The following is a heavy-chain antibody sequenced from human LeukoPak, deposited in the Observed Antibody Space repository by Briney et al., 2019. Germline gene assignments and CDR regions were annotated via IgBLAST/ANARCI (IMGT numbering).Heavy chain of an antibody. D-gene: IGHD3-10*02. CDR3: AKDMYYFDY. Sequence: GGSLRLSCAASGFTFSSYSMNWVRQAPGRGLEWVSYISTTTNTIYYADSVKGRFTISRDNAKNSLYLQMNSLRAEDTAVYYCAKDMYYFDYWGQGTLVTVSS. CDR2: ISTTTNTI. CDR1: GFTFSSYS. J-gene: IGHJ4*02. V-gene: IGHV3-48*01.